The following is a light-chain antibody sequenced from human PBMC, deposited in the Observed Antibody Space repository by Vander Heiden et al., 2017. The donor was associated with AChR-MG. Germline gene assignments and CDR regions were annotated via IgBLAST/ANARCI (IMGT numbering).Light chain of an antibody. V-gene: IGKV3-20*01. J-gene: IGKJ1*01. CDR1: QSVSSSY. CDR2: GAS. CDR3: QQDGSSTGT. Sequence: EIVLTQSPGTLSLSPGERAHLSCRASQSVSSSYLAWYQQKPGQAPRLLIYGASSRATGIPDKFSGSGSGTDFTLTISRLEPEDFAVYYCQQDGSSTGTFGQGTKVEIK.